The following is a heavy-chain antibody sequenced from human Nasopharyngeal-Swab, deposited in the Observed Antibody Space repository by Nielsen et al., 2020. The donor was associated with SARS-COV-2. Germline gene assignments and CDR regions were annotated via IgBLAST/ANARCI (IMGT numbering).Heavy chain of an antibody. J-gene: IGHJ4*02. CDR3: GRDRYYDSSGFDY. Sequence: GESLTISCAASGFTFNNYGMHWVRQAPGKGLEWVAVIWYGGSEKHYADSVRGRFTISRDNPKNTLYLQMNSLRAEDTAIYYCGRDRYYDSSGFDYWGQGTLVSVSS. CDR1: GFTFNNYG. V-gene: IGHV3-33*01. CDR2: IWYGGSEK. D-gene: IGHD3-22*01.